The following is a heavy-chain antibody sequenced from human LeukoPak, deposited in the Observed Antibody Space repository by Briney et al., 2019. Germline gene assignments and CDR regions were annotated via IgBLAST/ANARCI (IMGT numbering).Heavy chain of an antibody. Sequence: SETLSLTCAVYGGSFSGYYWSWIRQPPGKGLEWIGEINHSGSTNYNPSLKSRVTISVDTSKNQFSLKLSSVTAADTAVYYCARAGGDYGHYYYGMDVWGQGTTVTVSS. V-gene: IGHV4-34*01. CDR1: GGSFSGYY. J-gene: IGHJ6*02. CDR3: ARAGGDYGHYYYGMDV. D-gene: IGHD4-17*01. CDR2: INHSGST.